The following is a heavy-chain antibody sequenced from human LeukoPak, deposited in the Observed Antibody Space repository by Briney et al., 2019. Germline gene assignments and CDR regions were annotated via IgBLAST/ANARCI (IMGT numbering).Heavy chain of an antibody. V-gene: IGHV4-39*01. D-gene: IGHD6-19*01. J-gene: IGHJ4*02. CDR1: GDSIRSSSSYY. Sequence: SETLSLTCTVSGDSIRSSSSYYWGWIRQPPGNGLEWIGSVYYSGNTYYNPSLKTRVTISADTSKNQFSLKLSSVTAADTAVYYCARNKYTSGWSTFDYWGQGTLVTVSS. CDR3: ARNKYTSGWSTFDY. CDR2: VYYSGNT.